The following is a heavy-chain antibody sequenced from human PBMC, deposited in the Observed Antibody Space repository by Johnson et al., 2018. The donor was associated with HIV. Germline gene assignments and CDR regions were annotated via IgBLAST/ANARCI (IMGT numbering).Heavy chain of an antibody. J-gene: IGHJ3*02. V-gene: IGHV3-33*01. CDR2: IWSDGSNK. Sequence: VQLVESGGGVVQPGRSVRLSCAASGLSFSSYGMEWVRQAPGKGLEWVAVIWSDGSNKHYADSVKGRFTISRDNSKNTLYLQMNSLRAEDTAVYYCARASVSSPRYSSSSDDAFDIWGQGTMVTVSS. CDR3: ARASVSSPRYSSSSDDAFDI. CDR1: GLSFSSYG. D-gene: IGHD6-6*01.